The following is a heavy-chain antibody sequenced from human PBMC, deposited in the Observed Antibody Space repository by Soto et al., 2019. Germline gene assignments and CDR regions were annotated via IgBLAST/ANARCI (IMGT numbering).Heavy chain of an antibody. CDR1: GGSISSGVYY. CDR3: ARDQSATDAFDI. Sequence: SETLSLTCTVSGGSISSGVYYWSWIRQNPGNGLEWIGYIYYIGSTNYNPSLKSRVTISVDTSKNQFSLKLSSVTAADTAVYYCARDQSATDAFDIWGQGTMMTVSS. V-gene: IGHV4-31*03. J-gene: IGHJ3*02. CDR2: IYYIGST. D-gene: IGHD5-12*01.